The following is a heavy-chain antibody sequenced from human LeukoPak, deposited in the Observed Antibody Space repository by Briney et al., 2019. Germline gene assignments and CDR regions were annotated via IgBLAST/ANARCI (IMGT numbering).Heavy chain of an antibody. CDR3: ATDPILPYSSGPYP. CDR1: GYTLTELS. J-gene: IGHJ5*02. V-gene: IGHV1-24*01. CDR2: FEPEDGET. Sequence: ASVKVSCKVSGYTLTELSMHWVRQAPGKGLEWMGGFEPEDGETIYAQKFQGRVTMTEDTSTDTAYMELSSLRSEDTAVYYCATDPILPYSSGPYPWGQGTLVTVSS. D-gene: IGHD6-19*01.